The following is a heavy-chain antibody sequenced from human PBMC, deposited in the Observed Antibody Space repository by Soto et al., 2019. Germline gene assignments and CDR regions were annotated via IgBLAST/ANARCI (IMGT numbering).Heavy chain of an antibody. D-gene: IGHD6-6*01. J-gene: IGHJ6*02. Sequence: GESLTISCRGSGYSFTSYWISWVRQMPGKGLEWMGRIDPSDSYTNYSPSFQGHVTISADKSISTAYLQWSSLKASDTAMYYCGRHWVEYGRSQIYWCGMGGWGHGITVTV. CDR3: GRHWVEYGRSQIYWCGMGG. CDR1: GYSFTSYW. V-gene: IGHV5-10-1*01. CDR2: IDPSDSYT.